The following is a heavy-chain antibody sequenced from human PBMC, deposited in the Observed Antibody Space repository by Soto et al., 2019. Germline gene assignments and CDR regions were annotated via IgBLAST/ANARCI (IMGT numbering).Heavy chain of an antibody. Sequence: SLRLSCAASGFTFSSYAMSWVRQAPGKGLEWVSGISWNSGSIGYADSVKGRFTISRDNAKNSLYLQMNSLRAEDTALYYCAKDSCTNGVCPAHDAFDIWGQGTMVTVSS. CDR2: ISWNSGSI. V-gene: IGHV3-9*01. CDR3: AKDSCTNGVCPAHDAFDI. CDR1: GFTFSSYA. J-gene: IGHJ3*02. D-gene: IGHD2-8*01.